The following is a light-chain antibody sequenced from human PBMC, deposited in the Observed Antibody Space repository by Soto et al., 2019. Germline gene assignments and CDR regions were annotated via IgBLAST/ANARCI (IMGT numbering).Light chain of an antibody. CDR3: QQYSSSPGT. J-gene: IGKJ1*01. CDR1: QSASSSY. CDR2: GAS. V-gene: IGKV3-20*01. Sequence: EIVLTQSPGTLSLSPGERATLSCRASQSASSSYLARYQQKPGQAPRLLIYGASSRATGIPDRFSGSGSGTDFTLTISRLEPEDFAVYYCQQYSSSPGTFGQGTKVEIK.